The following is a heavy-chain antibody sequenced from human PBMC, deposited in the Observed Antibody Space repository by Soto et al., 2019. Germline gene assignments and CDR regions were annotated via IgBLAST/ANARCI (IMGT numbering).Heavy chain of an antibody. CDR3: VRGSFGYYGP. V-gene: IGHV3-49*04. CDR2: IRNPGYGGTT. D-gene: IGHD3-22*01. Sequence: GGSLRLSCTTSGFSFGDYAMTWVRQAPGKGLEWVGFIRNPGYGGTTEYATSVKGRFIISRDDSMSSAYLQLNSLKVDDSAVYYCVRGSFGYYGPWGQGTLVTVSS. J-gene: IGHJ5*02. CDR1: GFSFGDYA.